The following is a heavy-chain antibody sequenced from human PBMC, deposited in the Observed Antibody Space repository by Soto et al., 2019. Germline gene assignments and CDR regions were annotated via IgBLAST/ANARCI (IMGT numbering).Heavy chain of an antibody. D-gene: IGHD1-26*01. V-gene: IGHV3-23*01. Sequence: EVQLLESGGGLVQPGGSLRLSCAASGFTFSSYAMSWVRQAPGKGLEWVSTISGSGRSTYYADSVKGRRTISRDNSKNTLYLQMNSLRVEDSAVYYCAKGAPLGPTWDNWFDPWGQGTLVTVSS. J-gene: IGHJ5*02. CDR3: AKGAPLGPTWDNWFDP. CDR2: ISGSGRST. CDR1: GFTFSSYA.